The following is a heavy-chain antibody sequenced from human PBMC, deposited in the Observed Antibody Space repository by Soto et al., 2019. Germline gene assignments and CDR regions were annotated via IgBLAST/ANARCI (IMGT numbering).Heavy chain of an antibody. CDR1: GASVSSASYY. Sequence: SETLSLTCTVSGASVSSASYYWSWIRQPPGKGLEWIGYIYYSGRTDYNPSLKSRVTISLDTSKNQFSLKLSSVTAEDTAVYYCAKDTPPYGYYYWGQGTLVTVSS. V-gene: IGHV4-61*01. J-gene: IGHJ4*02. CDR2: IYYSGRT. CDR3: AKDTPPYGYYY. D-gene: IGHD5-18*01.